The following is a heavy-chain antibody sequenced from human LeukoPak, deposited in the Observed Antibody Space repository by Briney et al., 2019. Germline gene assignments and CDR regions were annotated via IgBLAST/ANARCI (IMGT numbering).Heavy chain of an antibody. Sequence: GGSLRLSCAASGFTFSSYAMHWVRQAPGKGLEWVAVISYDGSNKYYADSVKGRFTISRDNSKNTLYLQMNSLRAEDTAVHYCARDLWEETTRDFQHWGQGTLVTVSS. V-gene: IGHV3-30*04. CDR2: ISYDGSNK. D-gene: IGHD1-26*01. CDR3: ARDLWEETTRDFQH. J-gene: IGHJ1*01. CDR1: GFTFSSYA.